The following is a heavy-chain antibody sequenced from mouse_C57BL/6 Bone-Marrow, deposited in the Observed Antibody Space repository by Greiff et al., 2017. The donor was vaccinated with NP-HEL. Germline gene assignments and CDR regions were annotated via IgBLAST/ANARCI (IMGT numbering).Heavy chain of an antibody. CDR3: ASYSNYVYFDY. CDR1: EYEFPSHD. V-gene: IGHV5-2*01. Sequence: EVKLMESGGGLVQPGESLKLSCESNEYEFPSHDMSWVRKTPEKRLELVAAITSDGGSTYYPDTMARRFIISRDNTKKTLYLQRSSLRSEDTALYYGASYSNYVYFDYWGQGTTLTVSS. J-gene: IGHJ2*01. D-gene: IGHD2-5*01. CDR2: ITSDGGST.